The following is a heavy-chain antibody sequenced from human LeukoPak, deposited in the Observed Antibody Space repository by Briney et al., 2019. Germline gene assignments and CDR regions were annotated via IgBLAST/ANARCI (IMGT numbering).Heavy chain of an antibody. Sequence: SETLSLTCTVSGGSISSYYWTWIRQPPGKGLEWIGYIYYSGSTNYNPSLKSRVTISVDTSKNQFSLKLSSVTAADTAVYYCARDLGYSYGYSNGWTYYYGMDVWGQGTTVTVSS. CDR1: GGSISSYY. CDR2: IYYSGST. D-gene: IGHD5-18*01. CDR3: ARDLGYSYGYSNGWTYYYGMDV. J-gene: IGHJ6*02. V-gene: IGHV4-59*01.